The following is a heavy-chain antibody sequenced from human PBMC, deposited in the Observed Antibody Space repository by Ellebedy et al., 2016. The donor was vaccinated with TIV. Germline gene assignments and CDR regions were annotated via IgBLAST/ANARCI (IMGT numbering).Heavy chain of an antibody. CDR3: AKGYDILTGYSR. V-gene: IGHV3-23*01. CDR2: ISGSGGST. Sequence: GESLKISCAASGFTFSSYAMSWVRQAPGKGLEWVSAISGSGGSTYYADSVKGRFTISRDNSKNTLYLQMNSLRAEDTAVYYCAKGYDILTGYSRWGQGTLVTVSS. CDR1: GFTFSSYA. J-gene: IGHJ4*02. D-gene: IGHD3-9*01.